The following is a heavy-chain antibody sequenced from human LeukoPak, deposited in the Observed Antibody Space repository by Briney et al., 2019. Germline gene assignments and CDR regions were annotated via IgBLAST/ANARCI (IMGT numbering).Heavy chain of an antibody. J-gene: IGHJ6*02. D-gene: IGHD3-9*01. CDR2: IYYTGTT. V-gene: IGHV4-39*07. Sequence: SETLSLTCTVSGGSISNSADYWGWIRQPPGKGLEWIGSIYYTGTTSYNPSLKSRVTISVDKSKNQFSLKLSSVTAADTAVYYCARLDVLTGDPYYYYYYGMDVWGQGTTVTVSS. CDR1: GGSISNSADY. CDR3: ARLDVLTGDPYYYYYYGMDV.